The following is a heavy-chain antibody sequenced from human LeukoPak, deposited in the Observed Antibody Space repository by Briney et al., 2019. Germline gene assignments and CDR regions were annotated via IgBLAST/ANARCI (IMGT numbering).Heavy chain of an antibody. CDR2: INPNTGGT. CDR3: ARGREVAGTVGY. J-gene: IGHJ4*02. Sequence: ASVKVSCKASGYTFTDYYTHWVRQAPGQGPEWMGWINPNTGGTNYAQKFQGRVTMTRDTSISTAYMELSSLRSDDTALYYCARGREVAGTVGYWGQGTLVTVSS. D-gene: IGHD6-19*01. V-gene: IGHV1-2*02. CDR1: GYTFTDYY.